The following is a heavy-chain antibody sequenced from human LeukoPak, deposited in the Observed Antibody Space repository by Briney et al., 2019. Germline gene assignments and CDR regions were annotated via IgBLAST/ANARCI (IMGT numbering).Heavy chain of an antibody. V-gene: IGHV3-53*01. D-gene: IGHD6-13*01. CDR1: GFTVSTTY. CDR3: ARGMEQQLAFDS. J-gene: IGHJ4*02. Sequence: GGSLILSCAASGFTVSTTYMSWVRQAPGKGLEWVSLIYSGGTIYSADSVKGRFTISRDNSKNTLYLQMNSLRAEDTAFYYCARGMEQQLAFDSWGQGTLVTVSS. CDR2: IYSGGTI.